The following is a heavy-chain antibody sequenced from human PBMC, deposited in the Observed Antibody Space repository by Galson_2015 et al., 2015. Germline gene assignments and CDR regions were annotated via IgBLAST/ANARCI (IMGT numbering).Heavy chain of an antibody. CDR1: GGTFSSYA. V-gene: IGHV1-69*13. CDR2: IIPIFGTA. CDR3: AREREDIVVAVAPRNYYYYGMDV. J-gene: IGHJ6*02. Sequence: SVKVSCKASGGTFSSYAISWVRQAPGQGLEWMGGIIPIFGTANYAQKFQGRVTITADGSTSTAYMELSSLRSEDTAVYYCAREREDIVVAVAPRNYYYYGMDVWGQGTTVTVSS. D-gene: IGHD2-15*01.